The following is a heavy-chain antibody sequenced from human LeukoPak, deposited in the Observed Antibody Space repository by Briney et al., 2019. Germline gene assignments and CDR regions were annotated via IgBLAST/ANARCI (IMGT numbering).Heavy chain of an antibody. V-gene: IGHV1-18*01. CDR1: GGTFSSYA. J-gene: IGHJ4*02. CDR2: ISAYNGNT. Sequence: ASAKVSCKASGGTFSSYAISWVRQAPGQGLEWMGWISAYNGNTNYAQKLQGRVTMTTDTSTSTAYMEIRSLRSDDTAVYYCTRDLGVDTTMIFFDYWGQGSLVTVSS. CDR3: TRDLGVDTTMIFFDY. D-gene: IGHD5-18*01.